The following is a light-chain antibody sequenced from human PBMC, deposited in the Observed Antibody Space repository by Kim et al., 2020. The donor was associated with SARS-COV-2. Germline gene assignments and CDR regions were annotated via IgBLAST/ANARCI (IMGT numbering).Light chain of an antibody. J-gene: IGLJ2*01. Sequence: QSVLTQPPSVSGAPGQRVTISCTGSSSNIGAGYDVHWYRHLPGTAPKLLIYANTNRPSGVPDRFSGSKSGTSASLAITGLQAEDEADYYCQSFDSSLRVVVFGGGTQLTVL. V-gene: IGLV1-40*01. CDR1: SSNIGAGYD. CDR3: QSFDSSLRVVV. CDR2: ANT.